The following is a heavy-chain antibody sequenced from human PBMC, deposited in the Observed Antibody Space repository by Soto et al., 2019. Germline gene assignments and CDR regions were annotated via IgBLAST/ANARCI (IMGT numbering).Heavy chain of an antibody. V-gene: IGHV1-18*01. D-gene: IGHD6-13*01. J-gene: IGHJ2*01. CDR3: ANIAAAGSTYNWYFDL. CDR1: VYPFTSYG. Sequence: QVQLVQSGAEVKKPGASVRVSCKALVYPFTSYGIGWGRQAPGQGLEGMGWISAYNGNTNYAQKLQGRVTMTTDTSTSTAYMELRSLRSDDTAVYYCANIAAAGSTYNWYFDLWGRGTLVTVSS. CDR2: ISAYNGNT.